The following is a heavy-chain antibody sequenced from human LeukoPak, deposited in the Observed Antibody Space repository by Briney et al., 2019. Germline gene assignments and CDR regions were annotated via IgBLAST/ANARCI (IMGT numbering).Heavy chain of an antibody. J-gene: IGHJ4*02. CDR1: GFTFSSYG. V-gene: IGHV3-30*18. CDR3: AKVFRGVVAATPPPVDY. D-gene: IGHD2-15*01. CDR2: ISYDGSNK. Sequence: GRSLRLSCAASGFTFSSYGMRWARQAPGKGLEWVAVISYDGSNKYYADSVKGRFTISRDNSKNTLYLQMNSLRAEDTAVYYCAKVFRGVVAATPPPVDYWGQGTLVTVSS.